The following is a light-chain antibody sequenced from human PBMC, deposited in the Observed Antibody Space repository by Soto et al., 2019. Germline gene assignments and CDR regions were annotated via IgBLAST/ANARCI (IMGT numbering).Light chain of an antibody. CDR2: EVT. Sequence: QSALTQPPSASGSPGQSVTISCTGTSSDVGGYDYVSWYQQYPGKTPKLMIFEVTKRPSGVADRFSGSKSGNTASLTVSGLQADDEADYYCLSYAGPAYVFGTGTKLTVL. V-gene: IGLV2-8*01. CDR3: LSYAGPAYV. J-gene: IGLJ1*01. CDR1: SSDVGGYDY.